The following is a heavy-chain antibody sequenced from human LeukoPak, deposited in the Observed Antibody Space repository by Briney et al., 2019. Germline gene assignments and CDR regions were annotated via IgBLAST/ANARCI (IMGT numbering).Heavy chain of an antibody. Sequence: PGGSLRLSCAASGFTFSRYWMHWVRQAPGKGLVWVSRINGDGGSTTYADSVKGRFTISRDNAKNTLYLQMNSLRAEDTAVYYCARDRATAMFDYWAQGTLVTVSS. J-gene: IGHJ4*02. CDR2: INGDGGST. CDR3: ARDRATAMFDY. V-gene: IGHV3-74*01. CDR1: GFTFSRYW. D-gene: IGHD5-18*01.